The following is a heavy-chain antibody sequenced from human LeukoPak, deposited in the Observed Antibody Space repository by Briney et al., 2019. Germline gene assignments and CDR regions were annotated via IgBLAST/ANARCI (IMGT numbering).Heavy chain of an antibody. V-gene: IGHV4-34*01. CDR2: INHSGYT. CDR1: GVSFDDYY. Sequence: SETLSLTCAVSGVSFDDYYWAWVRQTPGKGLEWIGEINHSGYTNDSPSLKSRVTISVDRSKDQFSLKLSSVTAADTAVYYCARHSSQRWDLDYWGQGTLVTVSS. CDR3: ARHSSQRWDLDY. D-gene: IGHD1-26*01. J-gene: IGHJ4*02.